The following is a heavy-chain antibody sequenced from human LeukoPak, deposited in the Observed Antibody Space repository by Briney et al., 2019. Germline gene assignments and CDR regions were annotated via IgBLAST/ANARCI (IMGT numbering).Heavy chain of an antibody. Sequence: GGSLRLSCAASGFTVSRNYMSWVRQAPGKGLEWVSVLYSDGSTYHADSVKGRFTISRDNSKNTLYLQMNSLRAEDTAVYYCARVPYGDYLPGYYYMDVWGKGTTVTVSS. CDR2: LYSDGST. CDR1: GFTVSRNY. D-gene: IGHD4-17*01. V-gene: IGHV3-53*01. J-gene: IGHJ6*03. CDR3: ARVPYGDYLPGYYYMDV.